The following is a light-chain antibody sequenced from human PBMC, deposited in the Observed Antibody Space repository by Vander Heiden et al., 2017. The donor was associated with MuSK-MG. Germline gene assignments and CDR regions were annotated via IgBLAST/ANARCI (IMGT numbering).Light chain of an antibody. J-gene: IGKJ1*01. CDR1: QSLLYSSNNKNY. CDR3: QQYYTSPWT. Sequence: IVMTQSTDSLTVSLGERATIDCKSSQSLLYSSNNKNYLVWYQQKPGQPPKLLISWASTRESGVPDRFSGSGSETDFTLTINSLQAEDVGVYYCQQYYTSPWTFGQGTRVEIK. V-gene: IGKV4-1*01. CDR2: WAS.